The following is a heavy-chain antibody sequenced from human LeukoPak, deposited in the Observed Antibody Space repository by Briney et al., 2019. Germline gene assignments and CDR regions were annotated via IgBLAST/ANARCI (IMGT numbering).Heavy chain of an antibody. Sequence: GGSLRLSCATSGFTFSSYSMNWVRQAPGKGLEWISYISRLSSPIYYADSLKGRFTISRDNAKNSLYLQMNSLRAEDTAVYYCARVYYDTNGYLYLDYWGQGTLVTVSS. D-gene: IGHD3-22*01. V-gene: IGHV3-48*01. CDR2: ISRLSSPI. J-gene: IGHJ4*02. CDR3: ARVYYDTNGYLYLDY. CDR1: GFTFSSYS.